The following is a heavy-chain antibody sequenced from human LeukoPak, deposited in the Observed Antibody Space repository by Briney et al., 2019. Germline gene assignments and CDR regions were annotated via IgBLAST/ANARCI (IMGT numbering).Heavy chain of an antibody. J-gene: IGHJ5*02. Sequence: GRSLRLSCAASGFTFSSYGMHWVRQAPGKGLEWVAVISYDGSNKYYADSVKGRFTISRDNSKNTLYLQMNSLRAEDTAVYYCARSVGYDWDWFDPWGQGTLVTVSS. V-gene: IGHV3-30*03. CDR1: GFTFSSYG. CDR2: ISYDGSNK. D-gene: IGHD5-12*01. CDR3: ARSVGYDWDWFDP.